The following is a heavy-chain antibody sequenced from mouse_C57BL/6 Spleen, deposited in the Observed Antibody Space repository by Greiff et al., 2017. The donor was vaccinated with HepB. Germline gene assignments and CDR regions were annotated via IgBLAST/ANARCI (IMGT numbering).Heavy chain of an antibody. V-gene: IGHV1-42*01. D-gene: IGHD2-3*01. Sequence: EVQLQQSGPELVKPGASVKISCKASGYSFTGYYMNWVKQSPEKSLEWIGEINPSTGGTTDNQKFKAKATLTVDKSSSTAYMQLKSLTSEDSAVYYCARRMENRGDYWGQGTTRTVSS. CDR2: INPSTGGT. J-gene: IGHJ2*01. CDR1: GYSFTGYY. CDR3: ARRMENRGDY.